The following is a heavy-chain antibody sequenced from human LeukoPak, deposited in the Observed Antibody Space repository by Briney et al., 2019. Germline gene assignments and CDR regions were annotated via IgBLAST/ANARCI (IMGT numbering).Heavy chain of an antibody. D-gene: IGHD3-22*01. CDR3: VRDLDDSSGYTDY. CDR1: GYTFTGYY. Sequence: GASVKVSCKASGYTFTGYYMHWVRQAPGQGLEWMGWINPNSGGTNYAQKFQGRVTMTRDTSISTAYMELSRLRSDDTAVYYCVRDLDDSSGYTDYWGQGTLVTVSS. J-gene: IGHJ4*02. V-gene: IGHV1-2*02. CDR2: INPNSGGT.